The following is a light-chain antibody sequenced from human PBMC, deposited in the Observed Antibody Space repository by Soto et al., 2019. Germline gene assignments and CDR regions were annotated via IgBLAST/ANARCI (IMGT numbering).Light chain of an antibody. CDR2: DAY. J-gene: IGKJ5*01. V-gene: IGKV3-11*01. CDR3: QQRHMWPIT. CDR1: QSFRGL. Sequence: EVLLTQSRVSLSLSRGESSALSCRASQSFRGLLAWYQQKPGQAPRLLIYDAYNRATGIPPRFSGSGSGTDFTLTISSLEPEDSAVYYCQQRHMWPITFGQGTRLEIK.